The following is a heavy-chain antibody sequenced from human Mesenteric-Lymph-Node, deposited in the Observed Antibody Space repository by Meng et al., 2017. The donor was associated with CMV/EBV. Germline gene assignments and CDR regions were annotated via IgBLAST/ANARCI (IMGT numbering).Heavy chain of an antibody. CDR1: GYTCAGYY. J-gene: IGHJ1*01. D-gene: IGHD3-16*01. CDR3: ARKTDTGGWNFHH. CDR2: INPNNGGT. Sequence: KASGYTCAGYYLYWMRQAPGQGLEWMGWINPNNGGTNYAQRFQGRVTMTRDTSITTVYMELSRLTSDDTAVYYCARKTDTGGWNFHHWGQGNLVTVSS. V-gene: IGHV1-2*02.